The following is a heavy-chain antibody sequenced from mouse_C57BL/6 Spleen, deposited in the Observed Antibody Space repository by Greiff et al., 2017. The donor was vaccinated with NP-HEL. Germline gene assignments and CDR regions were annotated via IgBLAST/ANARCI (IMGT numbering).Heavy chain of an antibody. J-gene: IGHJ2*01. CDR3: ARFDYDGGDFDY. Sequence: VQLQQSGAELVRPGASVKLSCKASGYTFTDYYINWVKQRPGQGLEWIARIYPGSGNTYYNEKFKGKATLTAEKSSSTAYMQLSSLTSEDSAVYFCARFDYDGGDFDYWGQGTTLTVSS. CDR2: IYPGSGNT. CDR1: GYTFTDYY. D-gene: IGHD2-4*01. V-gene: IGHV1-76*01.